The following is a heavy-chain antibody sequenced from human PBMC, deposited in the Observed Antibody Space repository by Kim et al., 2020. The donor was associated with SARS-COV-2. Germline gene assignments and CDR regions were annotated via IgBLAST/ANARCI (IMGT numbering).Heavy chain of an antibody. V-gene: IGHV4-59*08. CDR1: GGSISGYY. Sequence: SETLSLTCTVSGGSISGYYWSWIRRPPGKGLEWIGYIYSSGNTKYNPSLKSRVTISVDTSKNQFSLKLSSVTAADTAVYYCVRHPGEGWFDPWGQGTLVTVSS. CDR3: VRHPGEGWFDP. J-gene: IGHJ5*02. D-gene: IGHD7-27*01. CDR2: IYSSGNT.